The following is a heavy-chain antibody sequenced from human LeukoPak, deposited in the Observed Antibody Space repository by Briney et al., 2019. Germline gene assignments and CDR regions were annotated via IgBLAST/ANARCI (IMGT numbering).Heavy chain of an antibody. J-gene: IGHJ4*02. V-gene: IGHV1-3*01. Sequence: ASVKVSCKASGYTFTKYVVHWVRQAPGQRPVWMGWINAGNGDTKYSQNFQDRVTITRDTSANTAYMELSSLTSEDTALYYCARDDCGDTCYPGGYWGQGTLVTVSS. CDR1: GYTFTKYV. CDR3: ARDDCGDTCYPGGY. D-gene: IGHD2-21*01. CDR2: INAGNGDT.